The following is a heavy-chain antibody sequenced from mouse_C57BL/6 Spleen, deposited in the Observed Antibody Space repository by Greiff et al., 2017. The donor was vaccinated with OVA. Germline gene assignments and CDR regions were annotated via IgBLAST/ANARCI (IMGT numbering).Heavy chain of an antibody. Sequence: VQLQQSGAELVRPGTSVKVSCKASGYAFTNYLIEWVKQRPGQGLEWIGVINPGSGGTNYNEKFKGKATLTADKSSSTAYMQLSSLTSEDSAVYFCARRGLRQTWCADWGQGTLVTVSA. J-gene: IGHJ3*01. CDR1: GYAFTNYL. V-gene: IGHV1-54*01. CDR2: INPGSGGT. D-gene: IGHD2-4*01. CDR3: ARRGLRQTWCAD.